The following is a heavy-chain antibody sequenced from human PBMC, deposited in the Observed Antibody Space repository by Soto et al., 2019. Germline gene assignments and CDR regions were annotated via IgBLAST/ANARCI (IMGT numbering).Heavy chain of an antibody. D-gene: IGHD3-10*01. CDR3: ARTSYGWGSYYYSGMDV. J-gene: IGHJ6*02. V-gene: IGHV3-13*01. Sequence: GGSLRVSCAASGFTFSSYDMHWVRQATGKGLEWVSAIGTAGDTYYPGSVKGRFTISRENAKNSLYLQMNSLRAGDTAVYYCARTSYGWGSYYYSGMDVWGQGTTVTVSS. CDR1: GFTFSSYD. CDR2: IGTAGDT.